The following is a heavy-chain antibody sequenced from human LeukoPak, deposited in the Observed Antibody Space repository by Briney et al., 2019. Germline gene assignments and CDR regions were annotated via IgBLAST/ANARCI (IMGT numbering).Heavy chain of an antibody. CDR3: ARDREPYCTGGTCYSTGDY. CDR2: ISSSGSYI. CDR1: GFTFSSCS. V-gene: IGHV3-21*06. Sequence: VGSLRLSCAVSGFTFSSCSMNWVRQAPGKGLEWVSSISSSGSYIYYADSVKGRFTISRDNAKNSLYLQMSSLRAEDTAVCYCARDREPYCTGGTCYSTGDYWGQGTLVTVSS. D-gene: IGHD2-15*01. J-gene: IGHJ4*02.